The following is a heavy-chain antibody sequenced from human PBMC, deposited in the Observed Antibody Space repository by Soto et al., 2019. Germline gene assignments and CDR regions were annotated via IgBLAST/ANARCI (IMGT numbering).Heavy chain of an antibody. CDR1: GGTFSSYT. V-gene: IGHV1-69*02. CDR3: ARQEYHYYGSGPLGY. J-gene: IGHJ4*02. Sequence: QVQLVQSGAEVKKPGSSVKVSCKASGGTFSSYTISWVRQAPGQGLEWMGRIIPILGIANYAQKFQGRVTSXXDXSXXTAHMELRSLRSEDTAVYYCARQEYHYYGSGPLGYWGQGTLVTVAS. D-gene: IGHD3-10*01. CDR2: IIPILGIA.